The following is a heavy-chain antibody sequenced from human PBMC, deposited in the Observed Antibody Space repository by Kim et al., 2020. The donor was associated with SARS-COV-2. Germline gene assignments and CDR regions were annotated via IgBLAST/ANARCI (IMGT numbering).Heavy chain of an antibody. Sequence: GGSLRLSCAASGFTFSSYEMNWVRQAPGKGLEWVSYISSSGSTIYYADSVKGRFTISRDNAKNSLYLQMNSLRAEDTAVYYCARGFDYYGSGSYMRRGGAAAFDIWGQGTIVTVSS. J-gene: IGHJ3*02. CDR2: ISSSGSTI. CDR1: GFTFSSYE. V-gene: IGHV3-48*03. CDR3: ARGFDYYGSGSYMRRGGAAAFDI. D-gene: IGHD3-10*01.